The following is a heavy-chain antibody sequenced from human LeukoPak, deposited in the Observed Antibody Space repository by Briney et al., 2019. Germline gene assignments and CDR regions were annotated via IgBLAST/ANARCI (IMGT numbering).Heavy chain of an antibody. CDR2: ISAYNGNT. CDR3: ARGVYYYDSSGYYPVFAFDI. Sequence: ASVKVSCKASGYTFTSYGISWVRQAPGQGLEWMGWISAYNGNTNYAQKLQGRVTMTTDTSTSTAYMELRSLRSDDTAVYYCARGVYYYDSSGYYPVFAFDIWGQGTMVTVSS. J-gene: IGHJ3*02. CDR1: GYTFTSYG. D-gene: IGHD3-22*01. V-gene: IGHV1-18*01.